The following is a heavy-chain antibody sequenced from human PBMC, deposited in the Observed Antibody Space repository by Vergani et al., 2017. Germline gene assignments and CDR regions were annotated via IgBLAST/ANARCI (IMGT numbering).Heavy chain of an antibody. D-gene: IGHD6-13*01. Sequence: QVQLVQSGAELKNPGSSVKVSCKSSGGTFSSYAISWVRQAPGQGLEWMGGIIPILGIANYAQKFQGRVTITADKSTSTAYMELSSLRSEDTAVYYCAREAAAVPGRFDPWGQGTLVTVSS. CDR2: IIPILGIA. J-gene: IGHJ5*02. CDR1: GGTFSSYA. CDR3: AREAAAVPGRFDP. V-gene: IGHV1-69*04.